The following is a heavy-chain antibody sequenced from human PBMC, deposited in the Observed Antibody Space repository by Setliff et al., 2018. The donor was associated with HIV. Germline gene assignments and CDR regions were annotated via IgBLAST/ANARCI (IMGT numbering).Heavy chain of an antibody. V-gene: IGHV4-59*12. CDR1: GDSINNYY. CDR2: IYHSGGT. D-gene: IGHD3-3*01. Sequence: ETLSLTCTVSGDSINNYYWTWIRQPPGEGLEWIGYIYHSGGTKYNPSLESRVTISVDTSKNQFSLNLTSVTAADTAVYYCARSKTFYDFWGGYYTHGAFKIWGLGTMVTVSS. CDR3: ARSKTFYDFWGGYYTHGAFKI. J-gene: IGHJ3*02.